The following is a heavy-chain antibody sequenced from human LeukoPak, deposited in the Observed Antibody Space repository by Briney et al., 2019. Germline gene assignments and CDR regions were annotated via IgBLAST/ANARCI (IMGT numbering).Heavy chain of an antibody. J-gene: IGHJ3*02. D-gene: IGHD1-1*01. CDR1: GYTFTSYG. CDR3: ATAWNDGDDAFDI. V-gene: IGHV1-18*01. Sequence: ASVKVSCKASGYTFTSYGINWVRQAPGQGLEWMGWINAYNGNTNYAEKLQGRVTMTTDTSTSTAYMELRSLRSDDTAVYYCATAWNDGDDAFDIWGQGTMVTVSS. CDR2: INAYNGNT.